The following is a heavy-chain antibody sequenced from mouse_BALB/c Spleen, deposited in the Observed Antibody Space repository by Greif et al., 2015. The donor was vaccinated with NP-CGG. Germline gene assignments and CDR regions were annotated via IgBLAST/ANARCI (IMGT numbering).Heavy chain of an antibody. CDR3: ARILRYAKEY. J-gene: IGHJ4*01. D-gene: IGHD2-10*02. CDR2: INPSTGYT. CDR1: GYTFTSYW. V-gene: IGHV1-7*01. Sequence: QVQLQQPGAELAKPGASVKMSCKASGYTFTSYWMHWVKQRPGQGLEWIGYINPSTGYTEYNQKFKDKATLTADKSSSTAFKQLDSLTSEGSGVYYCARILRYAKEYWGQRTSVPVSS.